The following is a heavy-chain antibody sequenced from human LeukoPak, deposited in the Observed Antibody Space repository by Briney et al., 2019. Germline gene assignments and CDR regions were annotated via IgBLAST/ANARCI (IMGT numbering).Heavy chain of an antibody. Sequence: GGSLRLSCAASGFTFSSYWMSWVRQAPGKGLEWVANIKQDGSEKYYVDSVKGRFTISRDDAKNSLYLQMNSLRAEDTAVYYCARDQRYCSSSSCPWEPFDYWGQGTLVTVSS. J-gene: IGHJ4*02. CDR3: ARDQRYCSSSSCPWEPFDY. V-gene: IGHV3-7*05. D-gene: IGHD2-2*01. CDR1: GFTFSSYW. CDR2: IKQDGSEK.